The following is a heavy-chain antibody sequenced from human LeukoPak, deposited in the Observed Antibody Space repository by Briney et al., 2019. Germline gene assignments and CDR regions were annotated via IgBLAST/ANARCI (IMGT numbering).Heavy chain of an antibody. V-gene: IGHV3-21*01. Sequence: GGSLRLSCAASGFTFSSYSMNWVRQAPGKGLEWVSSISSSSSYIYYADSVKGRFTISRDNAKNSLYLQMNSLRAEDTAVYYCASDPRAVAATQADYWGQGTLVTVSS. J-gene: IGHJ4*02. CDR2: ISSSSSYI. CDR3: ASDPRAVAATQADY. CDR1: GFTFSSYS. D-gene: IGHD2-15*01.